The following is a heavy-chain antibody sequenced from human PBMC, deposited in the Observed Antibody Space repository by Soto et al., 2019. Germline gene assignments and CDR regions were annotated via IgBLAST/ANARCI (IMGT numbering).Heavy chain of an antibody. CDR2: IYYSGST. V-gene: IGHV4-31*03. CDR1: GGSISSGGYY. D-gene: IGHD2-15*01. J-gene: IGHJ4*02. Sequence: SETLSLTCTVSGGSISSGGYYWSWIRQHPGRGLEWIGYIYYSGSTYYNPSLKSRVTISVDTSKNQFSLKLSSVTAADTAVYYCARDHIVYCSGGSCFYVWGQGTLVTVSS. CDR3: ARDHIVYCSGGSCFYV.